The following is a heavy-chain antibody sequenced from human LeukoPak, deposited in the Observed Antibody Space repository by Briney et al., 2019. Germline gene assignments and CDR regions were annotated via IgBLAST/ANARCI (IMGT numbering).Heavy chain of an antibody. D-gene: IGHD1-26*01. CDR3: ARDPYSGAYYEGYYYYYMDV. Sequence: PGGSLRLSCAASGFTFSSYWMGWVRQAPGKGLEWVANIKKDGSEKYYVDSVKGRFTISRDNAKNSLYLQMNSLRAEDTAVYYCARDPYSGAYYEGYYYYYMDVWGKGTTVTVSS. CDR2: IKKDGSEK. CDR1: GFTFSSYW. V-gene: IGHV3-7*01. J-gene: IGHJ6*03.